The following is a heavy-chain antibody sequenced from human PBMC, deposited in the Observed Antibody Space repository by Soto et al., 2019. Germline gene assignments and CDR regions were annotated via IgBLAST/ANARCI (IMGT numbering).Heavy chain of an antibody. CDR2: IYYSGST. J-gene: IGHJ5*02. CDR1: GGSISSHY. Sequence: SETLSLTCTDSGGSISSHYWSWIRQPPGRGLEWIGYIYYSGSTNYNPSLKSRVTISVDTSKNQFSLKLTSVTAADTAVYYCVKGGSSKFDPWGQGSLVTVSS. V-gene: IGHV4-59*11. CDR3: VKGGSSKFDP. D-gene: IGHD1-26*01.